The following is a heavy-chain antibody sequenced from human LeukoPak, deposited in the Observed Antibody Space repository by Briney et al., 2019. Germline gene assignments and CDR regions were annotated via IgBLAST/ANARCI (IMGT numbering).Heavy chain of an antibody. V-gene: IGHV3-74*01. CDR2: ITSDGRTT. CDR1: GFTFSSTW. Sequence: GGSLRLSCVASGFTFSSTWMHWFRQGAGKGLVWLSRITSDGRTTIYADSVEGRFTISRDNAKNTLYLQMNSLRVEDTAVYYCVRDRYYVPDYWGHGTLVTVSS. CDR3: VRDRYYVPDY. J-gene: IGHJ4*01. D-gene: IGHD3-10*02.